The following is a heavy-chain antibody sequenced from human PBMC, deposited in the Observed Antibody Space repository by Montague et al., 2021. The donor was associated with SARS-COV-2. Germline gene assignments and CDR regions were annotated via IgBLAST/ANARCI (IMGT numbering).Heavy chain of an antibody. CDR2: IKQDGSEK. D-gene: IGHD3-3*01. V-gene: IGHV3-7*05. CDR1: GFTFSSYW. J-gene: IGHJ6*03. CDR3: ARDGSYDFWSDPLGVYYYYMDV. Sequence: RLSWSASGFTFSSYWMSWVRQAPGKGLEWVANIKQDGSEKYYVDSVKGRFTISRDNAKNSLYLQMNSLRAEDTAVYYCARDGSYDFWSDPLGVYYYYMDVWGKGTTVTVSS.